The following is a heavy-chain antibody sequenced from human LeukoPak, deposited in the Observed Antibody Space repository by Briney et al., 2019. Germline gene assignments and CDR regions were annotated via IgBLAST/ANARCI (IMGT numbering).Heavy chain of an antibody. CDR3: ATAGYYYGMDV. CDR1: GYSFATYW. Sequence: GESLEISCQGSGYSFATYWIGWVRQMPGEGLEWMGIIYPGNSDTRYSPSFQGQVTISADKSISTAYLQWSSLKASDTAMYYCATAGYYYGMDVWGQGTTVTVSS. V-gene: IGHV5-51*01. CDR2: IYPGNSDT. J-gene: IGHJ6*02.